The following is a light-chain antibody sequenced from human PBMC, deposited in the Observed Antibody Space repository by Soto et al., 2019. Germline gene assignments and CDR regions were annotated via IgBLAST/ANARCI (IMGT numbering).Light chain of an antibody. V-gene: IGKV1-33*01. Sequence: DVQLTQSPSSLSASVGDRVTITFQASQDINTYLNWYHQKPGKAPKFLIYDASNLETGVPSRFSGSGSGTHFSLTISSLQAEDIATYYCQQYDEPPVTFGGGTKVDIK. CDR1: QDINTY. CDR3: QQYDEPPVT. J-gene: IGKJ4*01. CDR2: DAS.